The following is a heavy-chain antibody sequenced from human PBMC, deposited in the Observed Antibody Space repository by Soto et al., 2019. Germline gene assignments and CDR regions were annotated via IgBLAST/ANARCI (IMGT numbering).Heavy chain of an antibody. CDR1: GGSISSGDYY. V-gene: IGHV4-30-4*01. J-gene: IGHJ5*02. CDR3: ARSYAGTTLPFDP. CDR2: IYYSGST. D-gene: IGHD1-7*01. Sequence: PSETLSLTCTVSGGSISSGDYYWSWIRQPPGKGLEWIGYIYYSGSTYYNPSLKSRVTISVDTSKNQFSLKLSSVTAADTAVYYCARSYAGTTLPFDPWGQGTLVTVSS.